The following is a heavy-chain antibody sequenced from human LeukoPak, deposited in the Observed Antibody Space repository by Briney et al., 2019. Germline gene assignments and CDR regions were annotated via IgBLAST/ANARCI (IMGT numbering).Heavy chain of an antibody. CDR1: GGSFSGYY. V-gene: IGHV4-34*01. J-gene: IGHJ4*02. D-gene: IGHD3-9*01. CDR3: AGGDKARYDILTGYYRRYYFDY. Sequence: PSETLSLTCAVYGGSFSGYYWSWIRQPPGKGLEWIGEINHSGSTNYNPSLKSRVTISVDTSKNQFSLKLSSVTAADTAVYYCAGGDKARYDILTGYYRRYYFDYWGQGTLVTVSS. CDR2: INHSGST.